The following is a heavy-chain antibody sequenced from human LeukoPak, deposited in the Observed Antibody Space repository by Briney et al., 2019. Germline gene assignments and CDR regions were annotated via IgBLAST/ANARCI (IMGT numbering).Heavy chain of an antibody. J-gene: IGHJ6*03. V-gene: IGHV4-38-2*02. CDR3: ARALYCSSTSCYVGYYYYYMDV. Sequence: SETLSLTCTVSGYSISSGYYWGWIRQPPGKGLEWIGSIYHSGSTYYNPSLKSRVTISVDTSKNQFSLKLSSVTAADTAVYYCARALYCSSTSCYVGYYYYYMDVWGKGTTVTVSS. D-gene: IGHD2-2*01. CDR1: GYSISSGYY. CDR2: IYHSGST.